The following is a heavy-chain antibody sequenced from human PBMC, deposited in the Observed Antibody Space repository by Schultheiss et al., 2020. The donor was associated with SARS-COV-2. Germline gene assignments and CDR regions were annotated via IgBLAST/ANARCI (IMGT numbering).Heavy chain of an antibody. Sequence: GGSLRLSCAASGFTFSDFAMSWVRQAPRKGLEWVSTISGTGVTTYYAGSVKGRLSISRDNSKNTLYLQMNSLRAEDTAVYYCAKDYDYGDSGWFDPWGQGTLVTVSS. V-gene: IGHV3-23*01. CDR3: AKDYDYGDSGWFDP. CDR2: ISGTGVTT. D-gene: IGHD4-17*01. J-gene: IGHJ5*02. CDR1: GFTFSDFA.